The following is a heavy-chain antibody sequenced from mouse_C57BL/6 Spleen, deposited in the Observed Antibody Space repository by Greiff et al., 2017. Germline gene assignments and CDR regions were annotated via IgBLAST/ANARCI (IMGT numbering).Heavy chain of an antibody. CDR2: IDPSASYT. CDR1: GYTFTSYW. D-gene: IGHD1-1*01. J-gene: IGHJ2*01. V-gene: IGHV1-59*01. Sequence: QVQLQQPGAELVRPGTSVKLSCKASGYTFTSYWMHWVKQRPGQGLEWIGVIDPSASYTHYNQKFKGKATLTVDTSSSPAYMQLRSLTSEDSSVYYCARNGLTTVVATGNFDYWGQGTTLTVSS. CDR3: ARNGLTTVVATGNFDY.